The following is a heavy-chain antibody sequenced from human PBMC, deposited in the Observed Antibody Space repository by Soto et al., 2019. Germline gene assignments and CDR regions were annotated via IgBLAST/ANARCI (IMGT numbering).Heavy chain of an antibody. D-gene: IGHD2-8*01. Sequence: GASVKVSCKASGYTFTSYAMHWVRQAPGQRLEWMGWINAGNGNTKYSQKFQGRVTITRDTSASTAYMELSSLRSEDTAVYYCAREPPLKYCTNGVCYTSPFDYWGQGTLVTVSS. J-gene: IGHJ4*02. V-gene: IGHV1-3*01. CDR3: AREPPLKYCTNGVCYTSPFDY. CDR1: GYTFTSYA. CDR2: INAGNGNT.